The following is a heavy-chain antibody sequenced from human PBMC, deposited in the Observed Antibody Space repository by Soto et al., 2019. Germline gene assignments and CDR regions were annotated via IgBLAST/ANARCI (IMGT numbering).Heavy chain of an antibody. CDR2: IYYSGST. D-gene: IGHD6-13*01. Sequence: SETLSLTCTVSGGSISSYYWSWIRQPPGKGLEWIGYIYYSGSTNYNPSLKSRVTISVDTSKNQFSLKLSSVTAADTAVYYCASSRETSSSDAFDIWGQGTMVTVSS. CDR3: ASSRETSSSDAFDI. J-gene: IGHJ3*02. V-gene: IGHV4-59*01. CDR1: GGSISSYY.